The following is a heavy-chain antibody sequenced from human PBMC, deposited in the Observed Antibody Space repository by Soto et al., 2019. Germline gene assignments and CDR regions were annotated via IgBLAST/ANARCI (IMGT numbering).Heavy chain of an antibody. Sequence: ASMKVSCNASGYTITRSGINWVRQAARQRLEWMGWISAYNGNTNYAQKLQVRVTMTTDTSTSRAYMELRSLRSDDTAVYYCAREGEYDFWSGNPRARYFDYWGQGTLVTVSS. CDR3: AREGEYDFWSGNPRARYFDY. CDR1: GYTITRSG. CDR2: ISAYNGNT. D-gene: IGHD3-3*01. V-gene: IGHV1-18*01. J-gene: IGHJ4*02.